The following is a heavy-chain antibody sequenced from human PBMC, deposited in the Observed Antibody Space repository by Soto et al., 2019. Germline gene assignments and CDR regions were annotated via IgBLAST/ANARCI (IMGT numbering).Heavy chain of an antibody. CDR3: ARESLSGSYADY. D-gene: IGHD1-26*01. V-gene: IGHV3-48*02. CDR2: IRNRSGIT. CDR1: GFTFSDYS. J-gene: IGHJ4*02. Sequence: EVQLVESGGGLVQPGGSLRLSCAASGFTFSDYSMNWVRQAPGKGLEWISYIRNRSGITFYADSVRGRFAISRDNAKNSLYLQMNSLRDEDTAVYYCARESLSGSYADYWGQGTLVTVSP.